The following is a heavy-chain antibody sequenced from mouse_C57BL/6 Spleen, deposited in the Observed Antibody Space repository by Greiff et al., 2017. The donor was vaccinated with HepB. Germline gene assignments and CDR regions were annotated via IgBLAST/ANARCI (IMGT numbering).Heavy chain of an antibody. D-gene: IGHD1-1*01. J-gene: IGHJ1*03. Sequence: VQLQESGAELVKPGASVKISCKASGYAFSSYWMNWVKQRPGKGLEWIGQIYPGDGDTNYNGKFKGKATLTADNSSSTAYMQLSSLTSEDSAVYFCARRGIYYYGSSYYWYFDVWGTGTTVTVSS. CDR2: IYPGDGDT. CDR1: GYAFSSYW. V-gene: IGHV1-80*01. CDR3: ARRGIYYYGSSYYWYFDV.